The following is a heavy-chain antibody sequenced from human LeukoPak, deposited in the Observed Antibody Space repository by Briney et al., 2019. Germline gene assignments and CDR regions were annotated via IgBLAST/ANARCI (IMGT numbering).Heavy chain of an antibody. CDR2: IYYSGST. CDR1: GGSISSYC. V-gene: IGHV4-59*01. J-gene: IGHJ4*02. CDR3: ARVDDFDWFFDY. D-gene: IGHD3-9*01. Sequence: SETLSLTCTVSGGSISSYCWSWIRQPPGKGLEWIGYIYYSGSTNYNPSLKSRVTISVDTSKNQFSLKLSSVTAADTAVYYCARVDDFDWFFDYWGQGTLVTVSS.